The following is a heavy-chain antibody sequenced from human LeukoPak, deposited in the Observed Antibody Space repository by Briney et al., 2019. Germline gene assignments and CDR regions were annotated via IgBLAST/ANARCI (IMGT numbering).Heavy chain of an antibody. Sequence: GGSLRLSCAASGFTFSNYWMSWVRQAPGKGLEWVANIKQDGSEKYYVDSVKGRFTISRDNAKNSLYLQMNSLRAEDTAVYYCARVPDNDWYILYYFDYWGQGTLVTVSS. CDR2: IKQDGSEK. CDR1: GFTFSNYW. D-gene: IGHD3-9*01. V-gene: IGHV3-7*01. CDR3: ARVPDNDWYILYYFDY. J-gene: IGHJ4*02.